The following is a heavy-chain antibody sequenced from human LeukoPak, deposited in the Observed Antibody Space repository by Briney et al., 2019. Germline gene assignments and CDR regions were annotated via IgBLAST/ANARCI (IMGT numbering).Heavy chain of an antibody. CDR1: GFTFSSYA. CDR3: ASLSYDSSGSSFDY. J-gene: IGHJ4*02. V-gene: IGHV3-30-3*01. CDR2: ISYDGSNK. D-gene: IGHD3-22*01. Sequence: GGSLRLSCAASGFTFSSYAMHWVRQAPGKGLEWVAVISYDGSNKYYADSVKGRFTISRDNSKNTLYLQMNSLRAEDTAVYYCASLSYDSSGSSFDYWGQGTLVTVSS.